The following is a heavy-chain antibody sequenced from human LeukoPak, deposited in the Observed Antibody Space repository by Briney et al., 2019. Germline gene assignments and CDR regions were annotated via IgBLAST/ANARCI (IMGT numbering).Heavy chain of an antibody. Sequence: SETLSLTCTVSGGSISGYYWSWIRQPPGKGLEWIGSFYHTGTTYYNPSLKSRVTISGDTSKNQFSLKVNSVTAADTAVYYCARVWEAYYFDNWGQGTLVTVSS. CDR2: FYHTGTT. CDR3: ARVWEAYYFDN. D-gene: IGHD1-26*01. J-gene: IGHJ4*02. V-gene: IGHV4-38-2*02. CDR1: GGSISGYY.